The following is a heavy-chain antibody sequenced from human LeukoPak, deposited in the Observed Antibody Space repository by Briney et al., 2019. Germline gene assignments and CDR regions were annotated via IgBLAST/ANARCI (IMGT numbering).Heavy chain of an antibody. CDR1: GGTFSSYA. Sequence: ASVKVSCKASGGTFSSYAISWVRQAPGQGLEWMGGIIPIFGTANYAQEFQGRVTITADESTSTAYMELSSLRSEDTAVYYCASRQAGTQNAFDIWGQGTMVTVSS. J-gene: IGHJ3*02. CDR3: ASRQAGTQNAFDI. D-gene: IGHD3-10*01. CDR2: IIPIFGTA. V-gene: IGHV1-69*13.